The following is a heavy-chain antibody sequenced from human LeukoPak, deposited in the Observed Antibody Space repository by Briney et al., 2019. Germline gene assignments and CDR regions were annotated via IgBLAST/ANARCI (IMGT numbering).Heavy chain of an antibody. CDR2: MNPNSGNT. CDR1: GYTFTNYD. V-gene: IGHV1-8*01. D-gene: IGHD3-10*01. CDR3: ARGILWFGDDV. Sequence: ASVKVSCKASGYTFTNYDINWVRQATGQGLEWMGWMNPNSGNTGYAQKFQGRVTMTKNTSISTAYMELSSLRSEDTAVYYCARGILWFGDDVWGKGTTVTISS. J-gene: IGHJ6*04.